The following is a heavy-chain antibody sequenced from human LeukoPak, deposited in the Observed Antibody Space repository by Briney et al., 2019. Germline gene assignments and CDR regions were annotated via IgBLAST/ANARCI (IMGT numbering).Heavy chain of an antibody. CDR3: ATRKLGNDY. CDR1: GGSVSNYY. CDR2: IYYTET. J-gene: IGHJ4*02. D-gene: IGHD7-27*01. V-gene: IGHV4-59*02. Sequence: SSETLSLTCTVSGGSVSNYYWSWIQQSPGKGLEWIGYIYYTETSYNPSLKSRVTISADTSKNQFSLKLYSVTAADTAVYYCATRKLGNDYWGQGTLVTVSS.